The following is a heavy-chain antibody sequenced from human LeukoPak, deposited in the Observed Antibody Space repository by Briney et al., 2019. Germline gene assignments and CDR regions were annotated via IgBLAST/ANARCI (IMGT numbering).Heavy chain of an antibody. J-gene: IGHJ4*02. D-gene: IGHD3-10*01. CDR3: ARGTRTLWFGELLSIFDY. CDR2: ISSSGSTI. V-gene: IGHV3-48*03. Sequence: GGSLRLSCAASGFTFSSYEMNWVRQAPGKGLEWVSYISSSGSTIYYADSVKGRFTISRDNAKNSLYLQMNSLRAEDTAVYYCARGTRTLWFGELLSIFDYWGQGTLVTVSS. CDR1: GFTFSSYE.